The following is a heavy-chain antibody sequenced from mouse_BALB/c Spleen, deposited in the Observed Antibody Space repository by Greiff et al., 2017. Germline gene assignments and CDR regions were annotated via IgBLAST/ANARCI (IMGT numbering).Heavy chain of an antibody. J-gene: IGHJ3*01. Sequence: VQLQQSGPELVKPGASVKMSCKASGYTFTSYVMHWVKQKPGQGLEWIGYINPYNDGTKYNEKFKGKATLTSDKSSSTAYMELSSLTSEDSAVYYCARGGGYDGYSRAWFAYWGQGTLVTVAA. CDR1: GYTFTSYV. CDR2: INPYNDGT. CDR3: ARGGGYDGYSRAWFAY. V-gene: IGHV1-14*01. D-gene: IGHD2-3*01.